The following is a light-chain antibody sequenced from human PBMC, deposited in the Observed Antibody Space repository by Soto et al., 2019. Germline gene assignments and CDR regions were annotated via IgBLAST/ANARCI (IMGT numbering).Light chain of an antibody. J-gene: IGKJ4*01. CDR1: QGISSY. CDR2: AAS. V-gene: IGKV1-9*01. Sequence: DIQLTQSPSFLSASVGDRVTITCRASQGISSYLAWYQQKPGKAPKLLIYAASTLQSGVPSRFSGSGSGTEFPLTISSPQPEDPATYCCQQLNSYPLTFGGGTKVEIK. CDR3: QQLNSYPLT.